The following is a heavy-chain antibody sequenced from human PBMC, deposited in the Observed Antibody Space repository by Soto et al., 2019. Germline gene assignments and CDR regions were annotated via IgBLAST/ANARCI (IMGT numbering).Heavy chain of an antibody. J-gene: IGHJ4*02. V-gene: IGHV3-48*01. CDR2: ISNSSTI. CDR1: GFTFSSYS. D-gene: IGHD3-22*01. Sequence: GGSLRLSCAASGFTFSSYSMNWVRQAPGKGLEWVSYISNSSTIYYADAVKGRFTISVDTSKNQFSLKLSSVTAADTAVYYCASLRITMIVVVTGVDYWGQGTLVTVSS. CDR3: ASLRITMIVVVTGVDY.